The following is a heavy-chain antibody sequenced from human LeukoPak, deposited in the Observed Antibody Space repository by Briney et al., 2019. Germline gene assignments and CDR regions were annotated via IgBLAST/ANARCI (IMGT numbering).Heavy chain of an antibody. J-gene: IGHJ6*03. CDR1: GYTLTNND. V-gene: IGHV1-8*01. CDR2: INPENGNT. D-gene: IGHD2-2*01. Sequence: ASVKVSCKASGYTLTNNDINWVRQATGQGLEWMGWINPENGNTVYAQKFQGRVIMTRSTAINTVYMELSSLTFEDTAIYFCARPTSRPSNYYHMDVWGKGTTVTVSS. CDR3: ARPTSRPSNYYHMDV.